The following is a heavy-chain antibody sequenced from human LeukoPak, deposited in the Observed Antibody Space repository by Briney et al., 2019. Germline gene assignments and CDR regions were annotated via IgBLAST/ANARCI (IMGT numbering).Heavy chain of an antibody. D-gene: IGHD5-18*01. CDR3: ALVLDTASGAFDI. CDR1: GFTFSSYS. Sequence: PGGSLRLSCAASGFTFSSYSMNWVRQAPGKGLEWVSFISSSGTYIYYADSVKGRFTISRDNAKNSLYLQMSSLRSEDTAVYYCALVLDTASGAFDIWGQGTMVTVSS. V-gene: IGHV3-21*04. CDR2: ISSSGTYI. J-gene: IGHJ3*02.